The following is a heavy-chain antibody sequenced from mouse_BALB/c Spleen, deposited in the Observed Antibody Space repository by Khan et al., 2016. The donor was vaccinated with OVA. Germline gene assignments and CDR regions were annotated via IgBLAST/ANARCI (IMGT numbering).Heavy chain of an antibody. D-gene: IGHD2-10*01. J-gene: IGHJ2*01. Sequence: QVQLQQSGAELVKPGASVKLSCKASGYTFTNYWVHWVKQRPGQGLEWIGEVYPGDGRADYNEKFKTKATLTVDKSSNTAFMQLSSLTSEDSAVYSCARNAYFGNYFDSGGQGTTRTVSS. CDR3: ARNAYFGNYFDS. CDR2: VYPGDGRA. V-gene: IGHV1S81*02. CDR1: GYTFTNYW.